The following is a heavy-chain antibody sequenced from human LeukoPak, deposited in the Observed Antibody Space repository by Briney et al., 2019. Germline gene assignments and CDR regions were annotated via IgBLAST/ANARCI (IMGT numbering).Heavy chain of an antibody. V-gene: IGHV4-39*01. CDR3: ARHIGHIVVVTAINWFDP. Sequence: SETLSLTCTVSGGSISSYYWSWIRQPPGKGLEWIGSIYYSGSTYYNPSLKSRVTISVDTSKNQFSLKLSSVTAADTAVYYCARHIGHIVVVTAINWFDPWGQGTLVTVSS. CDR2: IYYSGST. CDR1: GGSISSYY. J-gene: IGHJ5*02. D-gene: IGHD2-21*02.